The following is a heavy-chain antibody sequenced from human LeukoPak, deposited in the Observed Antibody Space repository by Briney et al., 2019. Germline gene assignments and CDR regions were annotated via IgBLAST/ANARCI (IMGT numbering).Heavy chain of an antibody. CDR1: GGSISSGSYY. CDR3: ARGAFGVLLSAFDI. Sequence: SQTLSLTCTVSGGSISSGSYYWSWIRRPAGMGLEWIGCIYTSGSTNYNPSLKSRVTISVDTSKNQFSLKLSSATAADTAVYWCARGAFGVLLSAFDIWGQGTMVTVSS. CDR2: IYTSGST. J-gene: IGHJ3*02. V-gene: IGHV4-61*02. D-gene: IGHD3-3*01.